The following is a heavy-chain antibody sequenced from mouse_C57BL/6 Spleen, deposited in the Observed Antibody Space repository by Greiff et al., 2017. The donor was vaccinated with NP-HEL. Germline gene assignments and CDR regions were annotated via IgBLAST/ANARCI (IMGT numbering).Heavy chain of an antibody. Sequence: VQLQQSGAELVRPGASVTLSCKASGYTFTDYEMHWVKQTPVHGLEWIGAIDPETGGTAYNQKFKGKAILTADKSSSTSYMELRSLTSEDSAVYYCTRGGWLLGSFDDWGQGTTLTVSS. J-gene: IGHJ2*01. D-gene: IGHD2-3*01. CDR3: TRGGWLLGSFDD. CDR2: IDPETGGT. CDR1: GYTFTDYE. V-gene: IGHV1-15*01.